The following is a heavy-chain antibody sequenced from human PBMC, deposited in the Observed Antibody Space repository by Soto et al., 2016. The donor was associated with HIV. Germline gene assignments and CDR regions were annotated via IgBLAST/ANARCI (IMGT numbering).Heavy chain of an antibody. CDR2: IYSGGST. V-gene: IGHV3-66*01. D-gene: IGHD1-26*01. Sequence: EVQLVESGGGLVQPGGSLRLSCAASGFTINNNYMNWVRQIPGKGLEWVSVIYSGGSTFYADSVKGRFIISRDNSKNMIYLQMNTMRVEDTAVYYCAREGYSGSFYNAFDIWGLGTLVTVSS. CDR3: AREGYSGSFYNAFDI. CDR1: GFTINNNY. J-gene: IGHJ3*02.